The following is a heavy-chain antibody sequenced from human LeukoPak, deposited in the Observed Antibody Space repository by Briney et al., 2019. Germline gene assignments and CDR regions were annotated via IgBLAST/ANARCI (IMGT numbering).Heavy chain of an antibody. D-gene: IGHD1-26*01. CDR2: IYYSGST. V-gene: IGHV4-39*07. CDR3: ARMVGAIHYYYYYMDV. Sequence: SETLSLTCTVSGGSISSSSYYWGWIRQPPGKGLEWIGSIYYSGSTYYNPSLKSRVTISVDTSKNQFSLKLSSVTAADTAVYYCARMVGAIHYYYYYMDVWGKGTTVTVSS. J-gene: IGHJ6*03. CDR1: GGSISSSSYY.